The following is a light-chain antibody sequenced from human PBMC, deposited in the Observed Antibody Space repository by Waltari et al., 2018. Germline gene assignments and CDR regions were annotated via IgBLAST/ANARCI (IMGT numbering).Light chain of an antibody. CDR3: VAWDDSLSGRL. CDR2: RND. V-gene: IGLV1-47*01. J-gene: IGLJ3*02. Sequence: QSVLTQPPSASGTPGQRVTISCSVSGSNLGSRSVYWYQQLPGTAPKLLIYRNDQRPSGVPDRFSGSKSGTSASLAISGLRSEDEADYYCVAWDDSLSGRLFGGGTKLTVL. CDR1: GSNLGSRS.